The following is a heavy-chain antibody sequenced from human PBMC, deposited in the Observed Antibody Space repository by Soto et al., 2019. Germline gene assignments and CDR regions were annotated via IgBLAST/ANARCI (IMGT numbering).Heavy chain of an antibody. Sequence: ASVKVACKVPGGTFSSYAISWVRQAPGQGLEWMGGIIAIFGTANYAQKFQGRVTITADESTSTDYIEPSSLRSEDTAVYYCAPGWFDPWGQGTLVTVSS. CDR2: IIAIFGTA. J-gene: IGHJ5*02. CDR3: APGWFDP. V-gene: IGHV1-69*13. CDR1: GGTFSSYA.